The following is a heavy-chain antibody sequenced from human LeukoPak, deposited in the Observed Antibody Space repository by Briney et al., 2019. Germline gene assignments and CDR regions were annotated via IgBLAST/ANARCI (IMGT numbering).Heavy chain of an antibody. D-gene: IGHD2-2*01. Sequence: SVKVSCKASGGTFSSYAISWVRQAPGQGLEWMGGIIPIFGTANYAQKFQGRVTIAADESTSTAYMELSSLRSEDTAVYYCARLVVPAPYYYYYYMDVWGKGTTVTVSS. CDR2: IIPIFGTA. V-gene: IGHV1-69*13. J-gene: IGHJ6*03. CDR1: GGTFSSYA. CDR3: ARLVVPAPYYYYYYMDV.